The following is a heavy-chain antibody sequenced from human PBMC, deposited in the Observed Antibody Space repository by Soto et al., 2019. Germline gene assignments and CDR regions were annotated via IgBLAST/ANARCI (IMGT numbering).Heavy chain of an antibody. CDR1: GWSFRGYY. V-gene: IGHV4-34*01. CDR2: INHSGST. CDR3: AGHLRYLDY. J-gene: IGHJ4*02. D-gene: IGHD4-17*01. Sequence: SETLSLTCSVYGWSFRGYYWSWIRQPPGKGLEWIGEINHSGSTNYNPSLKSRVTISVDTSKNQFSLKLTSVTAADTAVYYCAGHLRYLDYWGQGTLVTVSS.